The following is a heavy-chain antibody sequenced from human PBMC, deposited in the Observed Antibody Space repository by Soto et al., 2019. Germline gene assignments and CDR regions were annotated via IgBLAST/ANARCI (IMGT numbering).Heavy chain of an antibody. D-gene: IGHD6-13*01. CDR1: GFTFDDYA. CDR3: AKGGSAPLITTAGTDNRFDP. V-gene: IGHV3-9*01. J-gene: IGHJ5*02. Sequence: PGGSLRLSCAAAGFTFDDYAMYWVRQAPGRGLEWVSAISWRCGHIAYADSVKGRFTISRDNAKSFLYLQMNSLRVEDSALYYSAKGGSAPLITTAGTDNRFDPWGQGTLATVSS. CDR2: ISWRCGHI.